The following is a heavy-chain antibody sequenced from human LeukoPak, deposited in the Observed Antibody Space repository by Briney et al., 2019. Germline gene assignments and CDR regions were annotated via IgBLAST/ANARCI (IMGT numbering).Heavy chain of an antibody. J-gene: IGHJ3*02. D-gene: IGHD5-18*01. V-gene: IGHV3-21*01. CDR1: GFTFSSYS. CDR3: ARVRIQLFDAFDI. Sequence: GGSLRLSCAASGFTFSSYSMNWVRQAPGRGLEWVSSISSSISYIYYADSVKGRFTISRDNAKNSLYLQMNSLRAEDTAVYYCARVRIQLFDAFDIWGQGTMVTVSS. CDR2: ISSSISYI.